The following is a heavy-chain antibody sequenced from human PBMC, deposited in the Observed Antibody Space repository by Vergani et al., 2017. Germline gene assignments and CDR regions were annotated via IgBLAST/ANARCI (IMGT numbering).Heavy chain of an antibody. V-gene: IGHV3-64D*06. CDR1: GFTFSSYA. Sequence: EVQLVESGGGLVQPGGSLRLSCSASGFTFSSYAMHWVRQAPGKGLEYVSAISSNGGSTYYADSVKGRFTISRDNSKNTLYLQMSSLRAEDTAVYYCVKTVVRGHYDFDYWGQGTLVTVSS. CDR2: ISSNGGST. D-gene: IGHD3-10*01. J-gene: IGHJ4*02. CDR3: VKTVVRGHYDFDY.